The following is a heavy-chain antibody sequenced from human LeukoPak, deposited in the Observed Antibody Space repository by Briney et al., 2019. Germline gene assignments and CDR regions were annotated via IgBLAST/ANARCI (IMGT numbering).Heavy chain of an antibody. CDR3: ARHYFYGSGTYRPFDY. V-gene: IGHV4-39*01. Sequence: SETLSLTCTVSGDSISSSSYYWGWIRQPPGKGLEWIGSIYYSGSTYYNPSLKSRVTISADTSKNQCSLKLSSVTAADTAVYYCARHYFYGSGTYRPFDYWGQGTLVTVSS. D-gene: IGHD3-10*01. CDR2: IYYSGST. J-gene: IGHJ4*02. CDR1: GDSISSSSYY.